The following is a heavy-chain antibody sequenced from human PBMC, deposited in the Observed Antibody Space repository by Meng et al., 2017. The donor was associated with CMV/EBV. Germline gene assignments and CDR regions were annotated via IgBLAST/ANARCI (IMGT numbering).Heavy chain of an antibody. J-gene: IGHJ6*02. CDR3: VSFHRGEIYYGMDV. D-gene: IGHD3-16*01. Sequence: GESLKISCAASGFTFSSYAMSWVRQAPGKGLEWVSSISSSSSYIYYADSVKGRFTISRDNAKNSLYLQMNSLRAEDTAVYYCVSFHRGEIYYGMDVWVQGTTVTVSS. CDR1: GFTFSSYA. V-gene: IGHV3-21*01. CDR2: ISSSSSYI.